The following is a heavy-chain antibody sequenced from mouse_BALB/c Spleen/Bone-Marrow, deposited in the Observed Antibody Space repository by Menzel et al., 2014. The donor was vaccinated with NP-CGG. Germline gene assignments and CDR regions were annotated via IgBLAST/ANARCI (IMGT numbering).Heavy chain of an antibody. CDR2: ISTYYGNT. Sequence: VKLVESGPELVRPGVSVEISCKGSSYTFTDYAMHRVKQSHAKSLEWIGVISTYYGNTNYNQKFKGKATMTVDKSSSTAYMELARLTSEDSAVYYCARGLLLLDYWGQGTSVTVSS. CDR1: SYTFTDYA. V-gene: IGHV1-67*01. D-gene: IGHD1-1*01. CDR3: ARGLLLLDY. J-gene: IGHJ4*01.